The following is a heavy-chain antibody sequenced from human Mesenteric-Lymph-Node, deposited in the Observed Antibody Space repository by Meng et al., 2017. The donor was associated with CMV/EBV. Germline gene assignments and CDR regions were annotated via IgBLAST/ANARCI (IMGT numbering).Heavy chain of an antibody. Sequence: ASVKVSCKASGYTFTGYYMHWVRQAPGQGLEWMGWINPNSGGTNYAQKFQGRVTMTRDTSISTAYMELSRLRSDDTAVYYCARAVVAASYYYYYGMDVWGQGTTVTVSS. CDR3: ARAVVAASYYYYYGMDV. V-gene: IGHV1-2*02. J-gene: IGHJ6*02. CDR2: INPNSGGT. CDR1: GYTFTGYY. D-gene: IGHD2-15*01.